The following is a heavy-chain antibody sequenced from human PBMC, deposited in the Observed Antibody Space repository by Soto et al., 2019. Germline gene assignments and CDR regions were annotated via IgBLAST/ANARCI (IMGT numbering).Heavy chain of an antibody. CDR1: GFTFSSYG. CDR2: ISYDGSNK. Sequence: LRLSCAASGFTFSSYGMHWVRQAPGKGLEWVAVISYDGSNKYYADSVKGRFTISRDNSKNTLYLQMNSLRAEDTAVYYCAKDVSSSWFGYWGQGTLVTVSS. J-gene: IGHJ4*02. D-gene: IGHD6-13*01. V-gene: IGHV3-30*18. CDR3: AKDVSSSWFGY.